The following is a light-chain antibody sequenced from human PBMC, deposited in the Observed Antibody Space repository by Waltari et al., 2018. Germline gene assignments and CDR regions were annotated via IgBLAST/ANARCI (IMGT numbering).Light chain of an antibody. J-gene: IGLJ3*02. V-gene: IGLV1-44*01. CDR3: EAWDDSLNGQV. CDR1: NSNSGGNT. Sequence: HSVMTQPPSASGTPGQRVTISCSGSNSNSGGNTVNWYQQHPGAAPKLLIYYNNQRPSGVPDRFSGSKSGTSASLAISGLQSEDEADYYCEAWDDSLNGQVFGGGTKLTVL. CDR2: YNN.